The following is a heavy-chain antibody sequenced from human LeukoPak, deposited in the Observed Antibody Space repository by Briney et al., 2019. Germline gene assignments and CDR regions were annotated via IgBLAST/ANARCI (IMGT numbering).Heavy chain of an antibody. Sequence: PGGSLRLSCETPGFTLNHYAMNWVRQAPGKGLEWVSSVSGGGAASYAASVGGRFTISRDSSQNTVFLQMNSLRAEDAALYFWARGWSSVSYYFQYWGQGTLVTVSS. J-gene: IGHJ4*02. CDR3: ARGWSSVSYYFQY. CDR2: VSGGGAA. V-gene: IGHV3-23*01. CDR1: GFTLNHYA. D-gene: IGHD5/OR15-5a*01.